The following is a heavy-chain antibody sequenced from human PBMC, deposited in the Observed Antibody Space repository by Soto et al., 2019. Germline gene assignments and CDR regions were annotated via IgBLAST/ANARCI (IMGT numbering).Heavy chain of an antibody. J-gene: IGHJ6*02. V-gene: IGHV3-21*01. CDR2: ISSSSSYI. D-gene: IGHD2-2*02. CDR1: GFTFSSYS. CDR3: ASFLGYCSSTSCYTDTRYYYYGTDV. Sequence: GGSLRLSCAASGFTFSSYSMNWVRQAPGKGLEWVSSISSSSSYIYYADSVKGRFTISRDNAKNSLYLQMNSLRAEDTAVYYCASFLGYCSSTSCYTDTRYYYYGTDVWGQGTTVTVSS.